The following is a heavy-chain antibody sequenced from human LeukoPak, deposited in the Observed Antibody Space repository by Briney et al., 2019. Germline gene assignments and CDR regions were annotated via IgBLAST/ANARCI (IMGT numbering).Heavy chain of an antibody. CDR1: GYTFTSYD. CDR3: ARSGYYENYYYYGMDV. CDR2: MNPNSGNT. Sequence: GASVKVSCKASGYTFTSYDINWVRQATGQGLEWMGWMNPNSGNTGYAQKFQGRVTMTRNTSISTAYMELSSLRSEDTAVYYCARSGYYENYYYYGMDVWSQGTTVTVSS. J-gene: IGHJ6*02. V-gene: IGHV1-8*01. D-gene: IGHD3-3*01.